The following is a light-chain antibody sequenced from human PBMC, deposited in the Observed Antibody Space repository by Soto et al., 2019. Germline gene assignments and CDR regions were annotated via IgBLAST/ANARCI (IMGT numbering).Light chain of an antibody. Sequence: EIVMTQSPATLSVSPGERVTLSCRASQSVFSSLAWYQQKPGQAPRLLIYGAATRATGIPARFSGSGSGTEFTLTISSLQSEYFAVYYCQQYHRWPAFGRGPKVEIK. J-gene: IGKJ4*02. CDR1: QSVFSS. CDR2: GAA. V-gene: IGKV3-15*01. CDR3: QQYHRWPA.